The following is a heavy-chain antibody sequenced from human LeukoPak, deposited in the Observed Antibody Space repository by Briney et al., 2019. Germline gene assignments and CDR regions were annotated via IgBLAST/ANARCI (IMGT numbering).Heavy chain of an antibody. CDR2: ISSSSSYI. D-gene: IGHD2-21*01. J-gene: IGHJ4*02. CDR3: ARNSISDY. Sequence: PGGSLRLSCAASRFTFSSYSMNWVGQARGKGLEWVSSISSSSSYIYYADSVKGRFTISRDNAKNSLYLQMNSLRAEDTAVYYCARNSISDYWGQGTLLTVSS. V-gene: IGHV3-21*01. CDR1: RFTFSSYS.